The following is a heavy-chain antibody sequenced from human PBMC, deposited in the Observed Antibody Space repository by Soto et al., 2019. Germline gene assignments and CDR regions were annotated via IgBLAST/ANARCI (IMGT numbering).Heavy chain of an antibody. CDR3: ARGPGVSSSTAVDY. CDR2: ISYDGSNK. V-gene: IGHV3-30-3*01. J-gene: IGHJ4*02. CDR1: GFTFSSYA. D-gene: IGHD6-6*01. Sequence: GGSLRLSCAASGFTFSSYAMHWVRQAPGKGLEWVAVISYDGSNKYYADSVKGRFTISRDNSKNTLYLQMNSLRAEDTAVYYCARGPGVSSSTAVDYCGQGTLVSV.